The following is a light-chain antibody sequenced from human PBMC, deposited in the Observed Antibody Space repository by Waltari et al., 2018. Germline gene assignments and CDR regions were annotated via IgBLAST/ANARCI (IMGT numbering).Light chain of an antibody. V-gene: IGLV2-11*01. CDR2: DVS. CDR1: SSDVGGYNY. Sequence: QSALTQPRSVSGSPGQSVTISCTGTSSDVGGYNYVSWYQQHPGKAPKLVIYDVSKRPSGVPVRLSGSKSANTASLTISGLQAEDEADYYCCSYAGSYTLEVFGGGTKLTVL. J-gene: IGLJ3*02. CDR3: CSYAGSYTLEV.